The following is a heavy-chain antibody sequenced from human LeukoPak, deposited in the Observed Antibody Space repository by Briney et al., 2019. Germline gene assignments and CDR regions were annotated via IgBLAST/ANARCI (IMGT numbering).Heavy chain of an antibody. D-gene: IGHD5-12*01. CDR3: AREYSGYDFAFDP. Sequence: GGSLRLACAASGFTVSSNYMSWVRQAPGKGLEWVSVIYSGGSTYYVDSVKGRFTISRHNSKNTLYLQMNSLRAEDTAVYYCAREYSGYDFAFDPWGQGTLVTVSS. CDR1: GFTVSSNY. V-gene: IGHV3-53*04. CDR2: IYSGGST. J-gene: IGHJ5*02.